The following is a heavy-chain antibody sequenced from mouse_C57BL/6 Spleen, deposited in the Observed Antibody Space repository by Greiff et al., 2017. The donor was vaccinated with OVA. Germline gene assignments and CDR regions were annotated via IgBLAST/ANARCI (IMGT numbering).Heavy chain of an antibody. V-gene: IGHV1-69*01. D-gene: IGHD1-3*01. Sequence: VQLQQPGAELVMPGASVKLSCKASGYTFTSYWMHWVKQRPGQGLEWIGEIDPSDSYTNYNQKFKGKSTLTVDKSSSTAYMQLSSLTSEDSAVYYCARPSGGCWFAYWGQGTLVTVSA. CDR2: IDPSDSYT. CDR3: ARPSGGCWFAY. J-gene: IGHJ3*01. CDR1: GYTFTSYW.